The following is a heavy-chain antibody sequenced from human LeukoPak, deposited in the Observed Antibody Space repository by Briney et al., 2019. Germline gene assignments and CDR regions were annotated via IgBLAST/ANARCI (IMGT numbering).Heavy chain of an antibody. CDR1: GFTFSSYG. CDR2: ISYDGSNK. Sequence: GGSLRLSCAASGFTFSSYGMHWVRQAPGKGLEWGAVISYDGSNKYYADSVKGRFTISRDNSKNTLYLQMNSLRAEDTAVYYCAKDLWRVTKTSDYWGQGTLVTVSS. J-gene: IGHJ4*02. CDR3: AKDLWRVTKTSDY. V-gene: IGHV3-30*18.